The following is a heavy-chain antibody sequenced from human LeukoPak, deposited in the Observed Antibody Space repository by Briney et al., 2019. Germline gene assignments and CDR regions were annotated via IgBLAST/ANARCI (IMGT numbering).Heavy chain of an antibody. V-gene: IGHV1-18*01. Sequence: ASVKVSCKASGYTFTSYGISWVRQAPGQGLEWMGWISAYNGNTNYAQKLQGRVTMTTDTSTSTAYMELRSLRSDDTAVYYCARAIKLGIWQYWYFDLWGRGTLVTVSS. CDR1: GYTFTSYG. CDR3: ARAIKLGIWQYWYFDL. D-gene: IGHD7-27*01. J-gene: IGHJ2*01. CDR2: ISAYNGNT.